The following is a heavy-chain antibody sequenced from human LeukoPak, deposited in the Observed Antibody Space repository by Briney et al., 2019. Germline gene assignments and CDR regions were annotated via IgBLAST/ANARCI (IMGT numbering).Heavy chain of an antibody. CDR2: IYHSGST. Sequence: PSETLSLTCTVSGASVTSSGYYWGWIRQPPGKGLEWIGTIYHSGSTYYNPSLKSRVTISVDTSKNQFSLNLSSVTAADTAVYFCARQDYGEVNWGQGTLVTVSS. CDR3: ARQDYGEVN. V-gene: IGHV4-39*01. J-gene: IGHJ4*02. D-gene: IGHD4-17*01. CDR1: GASVTSSGYY.